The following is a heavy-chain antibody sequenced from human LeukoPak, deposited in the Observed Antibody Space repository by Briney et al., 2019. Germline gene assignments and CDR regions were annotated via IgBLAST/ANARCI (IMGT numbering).Heavy chain of an antibody. CDR2: IYPGDSDT. J-gene: IGHJ6*03. Sequence: GESLKISCKGSGYSFTSYWIGWVRQMPGKGLEWMGIIYPGDSDTRYSPSFQGQVTISADKSISTAYLQWSSLKASDTAMYYCARQTRGYSYGYYYYYYMDAWGKGTTVTVSS. D-gene: IGHD5-18*01. CDR1: GYSFTSYW. V-gene: IGHV5-51*01. CDR3: ARQTRGYSYGYYYYYYMDA.